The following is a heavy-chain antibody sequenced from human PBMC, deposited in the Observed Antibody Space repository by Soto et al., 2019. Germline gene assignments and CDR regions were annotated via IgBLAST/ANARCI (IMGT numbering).Heavy chain of an antibody. V-gene: IGHV1-18*01. D-gene: IGHD1-26*01. Sequence: QVQMVQSGAEVKEPGASVKVSCKASGYSFSSHGLSWVRQAPGQGLEWMGWISVYNGNTKYAQKFQDRVTLTRDTSTSTAYMELRSLRSDDTDVYSCTRESGGATHFDYFDYWGQGTLVTVSS. CDR1: GYSFSSHG. CDR3: TRESGGATHFDYFDY. J-gene: IGHJ4*02. CDR2: ISVYNGNT.